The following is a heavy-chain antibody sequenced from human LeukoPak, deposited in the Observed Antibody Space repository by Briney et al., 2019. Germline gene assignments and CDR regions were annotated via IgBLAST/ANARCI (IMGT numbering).Heavy chain of an antibody. CDR2: ISGGGGST. J-gene: IGHJ1*01. V-gene: IGHV3-23*01. CDR3: AKDDDWGRYKH. Sequence: PGGSLRLSCTASGFSFSTYAMNWVRQAPGKGLEWVSTISGGGGSTFYADSVKGRFAISRDNSKNTLYLQMNSLRAEDTAVYYCAKDDDWGRYKHWGQGTLVTVSS. D-gene: IGHD3-16*01. CDR1: GFSFSTYA.